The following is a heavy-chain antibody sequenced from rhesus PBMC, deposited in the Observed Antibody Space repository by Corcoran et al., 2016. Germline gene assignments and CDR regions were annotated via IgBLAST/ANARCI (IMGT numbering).Heavy chain of an antibody. J-gene: IGHJ5-1*01. D-gene: IGHD4-29*01. V-gene: IGHV4-160*01. CDR3: ARDPSDYGIRFDV. CDR2: IYGNSGST. Sequence: QVQLQESGPGLVKPAETLSLTCAVSGGSFRSYWWGWISQPPGKGLEWIGSIYGNSGSTEYNPSLKSRATISRDTSKNQISLKLSSVTAADTAVYYCARDPSDYGIRFDVWGPGVLVTVSS. CDR1: GGSFRSYW.